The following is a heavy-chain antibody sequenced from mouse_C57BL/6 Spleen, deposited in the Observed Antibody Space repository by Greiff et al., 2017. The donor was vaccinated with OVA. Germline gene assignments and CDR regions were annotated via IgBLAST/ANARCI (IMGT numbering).Heavy chain of an antibody. D-gene: IGHD3-3*01. J-gene: IGHJ4*01. CDR2: ISDGGSYT. V-gene: IGHV5-4*01. CDR3: ARDGDMGAMDY. CDR1: GFTFSSYA. Sequence: EVQLVESGGGLVKPGGSLKLSCAASGFTFSSYAMSWVRQTPEKRLEWVATISDGGSYTYSPDNVKGRFTISRDNAKNNLYLQMSHLKSEDTAMYYCARDGDMGAMDYWGQGTSVTVSS.